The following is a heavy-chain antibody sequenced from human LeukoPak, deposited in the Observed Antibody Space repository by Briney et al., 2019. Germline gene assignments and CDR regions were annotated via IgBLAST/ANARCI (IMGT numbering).Heavy chain of an antibody. CDR2: IHPNSGGT. D-gene: IGHD6-13*01. V-gene: IGHV1-2*02. CDR3: ARGVQEQPGIAAAGTLGIF. CDR1: GYTFTDYY. Sequence: GASVKVSCKTSGYTFTDYYMHWVRQAPGQGLEWMGWIHPNSGGTKYAQKFQGRVTVTRDTSLGTDYMELSRLRSDDTAVYYCARGVQEQPGIAAAGTLGIFWGQGTLVTVSS. J-gene: IGHJ4*02.